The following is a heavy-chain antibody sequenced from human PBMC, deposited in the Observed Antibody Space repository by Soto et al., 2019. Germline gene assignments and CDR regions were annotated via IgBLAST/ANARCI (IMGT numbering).Heavy chain of an antibody. CDR1: GYTFTSYD. Sequence: ASVKVSCKASGYTFTSYDINWVRQATGQGLEWMGWMNPNSGNTGYAQKFQGRVTMTRNTSISTAYMELSSLRSEDTAVYYCARVPHLARKKGGDYWGQGTLVTVSS. CDR2: MNPNSGNT. V-gene: IGHV1-8*01. D-gene: IGHD3-16*01. J-gene: IGHJ4*02. CDR3: ARVPHLARKKGGDY.